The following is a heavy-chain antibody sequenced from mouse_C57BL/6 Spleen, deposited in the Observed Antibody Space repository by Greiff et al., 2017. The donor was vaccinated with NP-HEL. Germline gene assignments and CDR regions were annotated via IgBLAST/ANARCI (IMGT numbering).Heavy chain of an antibody. J-gene: IGHJ2*01. CDR2: IYPGDGDT. D-gene: IGHD1-1*01. V-gene: IGHV1-82*01. CDR1: GYAFSSSW. CDR3: ARWGTTVVDY. Sequence: VQLVESGPELVKPGASVKISCKASGYAFSSSWMNWVKQRPGKGLEWIGRIYPGDGDTNYNGKFKGKATLTADKSSSTAYMQLSSLTSEDSAVYFCARWGTTVVDYWGQGTTLTVSS.